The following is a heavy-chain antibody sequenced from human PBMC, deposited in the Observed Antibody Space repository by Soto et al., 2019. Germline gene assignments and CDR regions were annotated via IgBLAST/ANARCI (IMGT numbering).Heavy chain of an antibody. CDR1: GFTFSSYA. CDR2: ISYDGSNK. CDR3: ARAEVEYIVATVFDY. V-gene: IGHV3-30-3*01. D-gene: IGHD5-12*01. J-gene: IGHJ4*02. Sequence: GGSLRLSCAASGFTFSSYAMHWVRQAPGKGLEWVAVISYDGSNKYYADSVKGRFTISRDNSKNTLYLQMNSLRAEDTAVYYCARAEVEYIVATVFDYWGQGTLVTVS.